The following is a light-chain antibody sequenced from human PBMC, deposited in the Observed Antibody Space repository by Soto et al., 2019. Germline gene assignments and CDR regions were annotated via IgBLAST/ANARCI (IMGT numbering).Light chain of an antibody. Sequence: DSQMTQYPSTLSASVGDRVTITCRASQSISSWLAWYQQKPGKAPKLLIPKASTLQSGVPPRFSGSGSGTEFTLTISSLQPDDFATYYCQQYESYPMTFGGGTKVDIK. V-gene: IGKV1-5*03. J-gene: IGKJ4*01. CDR3: QQYESYPMT. CDR2: KAS. CDR1: QSISSW.